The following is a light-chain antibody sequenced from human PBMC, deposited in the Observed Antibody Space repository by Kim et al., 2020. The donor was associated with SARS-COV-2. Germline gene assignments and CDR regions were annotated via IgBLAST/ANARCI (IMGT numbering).Light chain of an antibody. CDR3: QQSYNTLT. J-gene: IGKJ4*01. CDR1: QGISNY. Sequence: SASVGDRVTITCRTSQGISNYLNWYQQKPGKAPKLLISAASSLQSGVPSRFRGSGSGTDFTLTISSLQPEDFATYYCQQSYNTLTFGGGTKVDIK. CDR2: AAS. V-gene: IGKV1-39*01.